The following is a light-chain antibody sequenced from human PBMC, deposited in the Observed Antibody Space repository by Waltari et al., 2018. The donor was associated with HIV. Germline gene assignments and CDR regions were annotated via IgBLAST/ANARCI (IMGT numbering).Light chain of an antibody. J-gene: IGKJ5*01. CDR2: KTS. Sequence: DIQMTQSPSTLSASVGDRVTITCRASQSITNWLAWYQQKPGKAPKLLISKTSSLESGVPSRFSGSESGTEFTLTIIGLQPDDFATYYCQQYYSYPDTFGQGTRLEIK. V-gene: IGKV1-5*03. CDR1: QSITNW. CDR3: QQYYSYPDT.